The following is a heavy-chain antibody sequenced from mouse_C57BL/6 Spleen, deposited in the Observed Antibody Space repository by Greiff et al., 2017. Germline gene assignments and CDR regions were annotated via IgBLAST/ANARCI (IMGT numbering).Heavy chain of an antibody. Sequence: QVHVKQPGAELVKPGASVKLSCKASGYTFTSYWMQWVKQRPGQGLEWIGEIDPSDSYTNYNQKFKGKATLTVDTSSSTAYMQLSSLTSEDSAVYYCARGIYYDYDDYYAMDYWGQGTSVTVSS. CDR2: IDPSDSYT. V-gene: IGHV1-50*01. J-gene: IGHJ4*01. CDR1: GYTFTSYW. CDR3: ARGIYYDYDDYYAMDY. D-gene: IGHD2-4*01.